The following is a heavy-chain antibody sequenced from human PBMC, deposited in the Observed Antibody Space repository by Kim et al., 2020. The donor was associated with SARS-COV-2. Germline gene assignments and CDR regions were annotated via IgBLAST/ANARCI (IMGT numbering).Heavy chain of an antibody. CDR2: ISTTGNT. CDR1: GVSMRSHS. D-gene: IGHD4-4*01. J-gene: IGHJ4*02. Sequence: SETLSLTCTVSGVSMRSHSWSWIRQSAGKGLEWVGRISTTGNTNYNPSLQSRVTMSVDTSQNQISLRLTSVTAADTAVYYCARGGADSWYYFDYWGQGALVAVSS. V-gene: IGHV4-4*07. CDR3: ARGGADSWYYFDY.